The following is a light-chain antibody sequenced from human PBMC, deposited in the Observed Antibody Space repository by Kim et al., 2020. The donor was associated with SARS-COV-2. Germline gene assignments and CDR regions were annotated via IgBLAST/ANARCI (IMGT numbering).Light chain of an antibody. CDR3: QQRVSWPRA. V-gene: IGKV3-11*01. CDR2: DAS. Sequence: FAPGESATLSCRASQSVSSHLAWYQQKPGQAPRLLIYDASKRVTGIPARFSGSGSGTDFTLTISSLEPEDFAVYYCQQRVSWPRAFGGGTKVDIK. J-gene: IGKJ4*01. CDR1: QSVSSH.